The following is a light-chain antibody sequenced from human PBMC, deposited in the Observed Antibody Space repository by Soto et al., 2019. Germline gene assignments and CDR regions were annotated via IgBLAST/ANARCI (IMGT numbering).Light chain of an antibody. CDR2: DAS. J-gene: IGKJ1*01. CDR1: QDISNS. CDR3: YDYHLLPART. Sequence: DIQMTQSPSSLSASVGDKITITCQASQDISNSLNWYQQKPGKAPKLLIYDASNLETGVPSRFSGSGSGTHFTLTISSLQPEDIGTFLCYDYHLLPARTFRPGTEVEI. V-gene: IGKV1-33*01.